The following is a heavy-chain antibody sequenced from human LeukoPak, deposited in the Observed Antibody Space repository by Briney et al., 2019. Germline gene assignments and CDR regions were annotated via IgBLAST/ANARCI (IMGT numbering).Heavy chain of an antibody. V-gene: IGHV3-30*18. J-gene: IGHJ4*02. CDR1: GFTVSNNY. D-gene: IGHD5-18*01. CDR3: AKDRYSYAFEYSDS. CDR2: ISNDGSKK. Sequence: GGSLRLSCAASGFTVSNNYMNWVRQAPGKGLDWVAVISNDGSKKYYADSVKGRFTISRDNSKNTLSLQVSSLRTEDTAVYYCAKDRYSYAFEYSDSWGQGTLVTVSS.